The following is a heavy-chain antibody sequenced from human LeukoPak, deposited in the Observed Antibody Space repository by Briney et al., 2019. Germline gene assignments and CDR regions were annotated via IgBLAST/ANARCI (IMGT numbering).Heavy chain of an antibody. CDR3: ATNPWGGYCSSTSCHLSY. CDR1: GFTVSSYG. J-gene: IGHJ4*02. CDR2: ISGSGGST. Sequence: GGTLRLSCAASGFTVSSYGMSWVRQAPGKGLEWVSAISGSGGSTYYADSVKGRFTISRDNSKNTVYLQMNSLRGDDTAVYYCATNPWGGYCSSTSCHLSYWGQGILVTVSS. V-gene: IGHV3-23*01. D-gene: IGHD2-2*01.